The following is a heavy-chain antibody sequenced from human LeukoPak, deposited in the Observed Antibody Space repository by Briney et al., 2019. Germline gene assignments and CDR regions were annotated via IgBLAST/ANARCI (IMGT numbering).Heavy chain of an antibody. J-gene: IGHJ2*01. D-gene: IGHD5/OR15-5a*01. Sequence: LTGGCLRLYCAASGSTLTIYAMSWVRQAPGKGLEWVSAISGDGGSTYYADSVKGGFTISRDNSTNTLSLQMNSMRAEETAVYYCARDQCYFYVWGRGTLVSVSS. V-gene: IGHV3-23*01. CDR1: GSTLTIYA. CDR3: ARDQCYFYV. CDR2: ISGDGGST.